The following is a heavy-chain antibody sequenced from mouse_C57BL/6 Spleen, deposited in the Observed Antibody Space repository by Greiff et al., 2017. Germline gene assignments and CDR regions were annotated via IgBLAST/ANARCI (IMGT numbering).Heavy chain of an antibody. D-gene: IGHD2-5*01. CDR1: GYTFTSYW. V-gene: IGHV1-52*01. CDR2: IDPSDSET. Sequence: VQLQQPGAELVRPGSSVKLSCKASGYTFTSYWMPWVKQRPIQGLDWIGNIDPSDSETHYNQKFKDKATLTVDKSSSTAYMQLSSLTSEDSAVYYCAGAYYSNYEGFAYWGQGTLVTVSA. CDR3: AGAYYSNYEGFAY. J-gene: IGHJ3*01.